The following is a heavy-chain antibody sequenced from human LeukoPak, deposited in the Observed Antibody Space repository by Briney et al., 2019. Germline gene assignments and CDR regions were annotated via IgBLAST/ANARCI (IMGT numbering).Heavy chain of an antibody. V-gene: IGHV3-13*01. CDR3: VRGALPGDNWYFDL. Sequence: GGSLRLSCATSGFPLSAYDMHWVRQAPRKGLEWVSAFGSAGDTYYPGAVKGRFTISRDYAKNSLFLQMNSLRAGDTAVYFCVRGALPGDNWYFDLWGRGTLVTVSS. J-gene: IGHJ2*01. CDR2: FGSAGDT. CDR1: GFPLSAYD.